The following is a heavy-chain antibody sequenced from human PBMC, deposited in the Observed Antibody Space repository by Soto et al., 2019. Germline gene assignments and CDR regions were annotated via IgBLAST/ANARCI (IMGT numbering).Heavy chain of an antibody. CDR1: GFTFDDFT. V-gene: IGHV3-43*01. Sequence: EVHLVESGGAGVQPGGSLRLSCAASGFTFDDFTMHWVRQVPGMALEWVSLISWDGTITHYADSVAGRFTISRDKSENSLSLHMNNLRTEDSAFYFRKAEYTDPSAPVDQTSYLDYWGQGTLVTVSS. CDR2: ISWDGTIT. D-gene: IGHD6-6*01. J-gene: IGHJ4*02. CDR3: KAEYTDPSAPVDQTSYLDY.